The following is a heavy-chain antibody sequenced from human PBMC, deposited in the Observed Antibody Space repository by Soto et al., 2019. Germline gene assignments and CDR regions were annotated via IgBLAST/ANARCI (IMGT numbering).Heavy chain of an antibody. CDR3: ARPIQYYLDTSAQSAWFDP. Sequence: QVQLVQSGAEVKKPGSSVKVSCKTSGGTFGSYAISWVRQAPGQGLEWMGGIIPIFSTPNYAQKFQGRVTIAADESTSTAYMELSSLRSEDTAVYYCARPIQYYLDTSAQSAWFDPWGQGTLVTVSS. CDR1: GGTFGSYA. D-gene: IGHD3-22*01. J-gene: IGHJ5*02. V-gene: IGHV1-69*12. CDR2: IIPIFSTP.